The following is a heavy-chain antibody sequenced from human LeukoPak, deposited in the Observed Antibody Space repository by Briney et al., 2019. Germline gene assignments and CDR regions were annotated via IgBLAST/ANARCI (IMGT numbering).Heavy chain of an antibody. V-gene: IGHV4-34*01. CDR3: ASTKVRRIAARPYNWFDP. Sequence: NPSETLSLTCAVYGGSFSGYYWSWIRQPPGKGLEWIGEINHSGSTNYNPSLKSRVTISVDTSKNQFSLKLSSVTAADTAVYYCASTKVRRIAARPYNWFDPWGQGTLVTVSS. CDR2: INHSGST. CDR1: GGSFSGYY. D-gene: IGHD6-6*01. J-gene: IGHJ5*02.